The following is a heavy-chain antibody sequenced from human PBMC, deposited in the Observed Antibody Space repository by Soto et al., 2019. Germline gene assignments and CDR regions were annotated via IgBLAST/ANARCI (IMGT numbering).Heavy chain of an antibody. CDR3: VRQQYDFLVDP. J-gene: IGHJ5*02. CDR1: GFSFSTYN. CDR2: IDASSTHI. D-gene: IGHD3-16*01. Sequence: SLRLSCAASGFSFSTYNMNWVRQAPGKGLEWVSSIDASSTHIYYADSVKGRLTISRDNGKSSLYLQMDSLRAEDTALYYCVRQQYDFLVDPWGQGTLVTVSS. V-gene: IGHV3-21*01.